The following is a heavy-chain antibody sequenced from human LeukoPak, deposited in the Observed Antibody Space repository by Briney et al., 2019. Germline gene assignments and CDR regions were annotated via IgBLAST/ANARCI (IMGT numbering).Heavy chain of an antibody. Sequence: GRSLRLSCAASGFTFSSYGMHWVRQAPGKGLEWVAVISYDGSNKYYVDSVKGRFTISRDNSKNTLYLQMNSLRAEDTAVYYCAKEGSSSPYYYYSYGMDVWGQGTTVTVSS. CDR1: GFTFSSYG. J-gene: IGHJ6*02. CDR2: ISYDGSNK. D-gene: IGHD6-13*01. V-gene: IGHV3-30*18. CDR3: AKEGSSSPYYYYSYGMDV.